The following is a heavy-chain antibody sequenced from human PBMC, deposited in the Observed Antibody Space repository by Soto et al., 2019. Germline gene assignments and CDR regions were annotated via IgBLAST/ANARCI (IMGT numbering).Heavy chain of an antibody. CDR2: IDWDDDK. D-gene: IGHD3-10*01. CDR1: GGSISSYY. J-gene: IGHJ6*03. Sequence: PSETLSLTCTVSGGSISSYYWSWIRQPPGKALEWLARIDWDDDKYYSTSLKTRLTISKDTSKNQVVLTMTNMDPVDTATYYCARIRMVRGVIDEGYYYYYMDVWGKGTTVTVSS. CDR3: ARIRMVRGVIDEGYYYYYMDV. V-gene: IGHV2-70*11.